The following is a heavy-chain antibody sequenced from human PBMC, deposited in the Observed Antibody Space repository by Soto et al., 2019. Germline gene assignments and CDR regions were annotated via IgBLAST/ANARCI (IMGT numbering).Heavy chain of an antibody. CDR2: ISYDGSNK. D-gene: IGHD1-26*01. CDR3: AKEYSDGGSLAFDI. CDR1: GFTFSSYG. Sequence: PGGSLRLSCAASGFTFSSYGMHWVRQAPGKGLEWVAVISYDGSNKYYADSVKGRFTISRDNSKNTLYLQMNSLRAEDTAVYYCAKEYSDGGSLAFDIWGQGTMVTVSS. J-gene: IGHJ3*02. V-gene: IGHV3-30*18.